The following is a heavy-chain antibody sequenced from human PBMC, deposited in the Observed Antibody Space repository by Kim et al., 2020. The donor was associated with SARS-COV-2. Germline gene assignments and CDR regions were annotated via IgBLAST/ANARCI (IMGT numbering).Heavy chain of an antibody. J-gene: IGHJ6*02. D-gene: IGHD3-22*01. CDR3: ARAYYYDSSGYQYYYYGMDV. CDR1: GGSISSYY. V-gene: IGHV4-59*13. CDR2: IYYSGST. Sequence: SETLSLTCTVSGGSISSYYWSWIRQPPGKGLEWIGYIYYSGSTNYNPSLKSRVTISVDTSKNQFSLKLSSVTAADTAVYYCARAYYYDSSGYQYYYYGMDVWGQGTTVTVSS.